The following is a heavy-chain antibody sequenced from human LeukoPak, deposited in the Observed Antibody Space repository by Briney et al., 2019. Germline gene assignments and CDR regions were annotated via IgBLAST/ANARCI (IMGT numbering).Heavy chain of an antibody. CDR2: ISGSSGST. D-gene: IGHD6-19*01. CDR1: GFTFSDYW. Sequence: GGSLRLSCAASGFTFSDYWMSWVRQAPGKGLEWVSVISGSSGSTYYADSVKGRFTIFRDNSKNTLYLQMNSLRVEDTAIYYCASGRGYSSAAFDYWGQGTLVTVSS. V-gene: IGHV3-23*01. J-gene: IGHJ4*02. CDR3: ASGRGYSSAAFDY.